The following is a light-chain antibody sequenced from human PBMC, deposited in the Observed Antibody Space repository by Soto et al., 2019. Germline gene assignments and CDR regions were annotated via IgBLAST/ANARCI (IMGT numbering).Light chain of an antibody. V-gene: IGKV1-5*01. Sequence: DIQMTQFPSTLSASVGDRVTITCRASQSISNMLAWYQQKPGKAPKVLIYDASSLESGVPSRFSGSGSGTDFTLTISCLQSEDFAVYYCQQYGSSPITFGQGTRLEIK. CDR1: QSISNM. CDR3: QQYGSSPIT. J-gene: IGKJ5*01. CDR2: DAS.